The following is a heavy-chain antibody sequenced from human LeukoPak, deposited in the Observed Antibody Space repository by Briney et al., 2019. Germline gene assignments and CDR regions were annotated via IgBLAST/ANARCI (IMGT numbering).Heavy chain of an antibody. CDR3: ARREGSGWYYFDY. J-gene: IGHJ4*02. V-gene: IGHV3-74*01. CDR2: INTDGSTT. Sequence: GGSLRLSCAASGFTFSNSWMHWVRQAPGKGLLWISLINTDGSTTIYADSVKGRFTISGDNAKNTLYLQMNSLRPEDTAVYYCARREGSGWYYFDYWGQGTLVTVSS. D-gene: IGHD6-19*01. CDR1: GFTFSNSW.